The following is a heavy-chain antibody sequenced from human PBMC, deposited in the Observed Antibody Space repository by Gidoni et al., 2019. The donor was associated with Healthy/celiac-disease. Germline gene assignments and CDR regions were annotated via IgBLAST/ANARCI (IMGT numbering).Heavy chain of an antibody. J-gene: IGHJ4*02. CDR1: GFPFDDYA. V-gene: IGHV3-9*01. CDR2: ISWNSGSI. D-gene: IGHD4-17*01. CDR3: AKEYGDYGGGLDY. Sequence: EVQLVESGGGLVQPGRSLRLSCAASGFPFDDYAMHWVRQAPGKGLEWVSGISWNSGSIGYADSVKGRFTISRDNAKNSLYLQMNSLRAEDTALYYCAKEYGDYGGGLDYWGQGTLVTVSS.